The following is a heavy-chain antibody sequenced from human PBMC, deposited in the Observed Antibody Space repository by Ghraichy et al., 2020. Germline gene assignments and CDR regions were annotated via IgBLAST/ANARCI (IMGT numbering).Heavy chain of an antibody. J-gene: IGHJ4*02. V-gene: IGHV3-11*06. CDR2: ISSTTTYT. D-gene: IGHD2-8*02. CDR3: AREQRVRTGGFDF. CDR1: GFTFSDYY. Sequence: GGSLRLSCAASGFTFSDYYMSWIRQAPGKGLEWLSYISSTTTYTNYAESVKGRFSISRDQARNSLYLQMNSLRPEDTAMYYSAREQRVRTGGFDFWGQGALGTVSS.